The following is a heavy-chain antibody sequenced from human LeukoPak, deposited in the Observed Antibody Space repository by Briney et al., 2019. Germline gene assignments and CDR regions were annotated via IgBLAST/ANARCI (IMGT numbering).Heavy chain of an antibody. V-gene: IGHV4-38-2*02. D-gene: IGHD1-26*01. CDR1: GYSISSGYY. CDR2: IYHSGST. Sequence: PSETLSLTCTVSGYSISSGYYWGWIRQPPGKGLEWIGSIYHSGSTYYNPSLKSRVTISVDTSKNQFSLRLSSVTAADTAVYYCARDGWESGDYWGQGTLVTVSS. CDR3: ARDGWESGDY. J-gene: IGHJ4*02.